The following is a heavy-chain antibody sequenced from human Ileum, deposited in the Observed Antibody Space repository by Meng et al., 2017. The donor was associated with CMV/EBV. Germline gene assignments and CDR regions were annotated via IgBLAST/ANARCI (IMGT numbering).Heavy chain of an antibody. CDR1: GFTFNNYV. CDR3: ARVSSGTTLYYYYGMDV. Sequence: GGSLRLSCAVSGFTFNNYVMSWVRQAPGKGLEWVAVISYDGSNKYYADSVKGRFTISRDNSKNTQYLQMNSLRAEDTAVYYCARVSSGTTLYYYYGMDVWGQGTTVTVSS. V-gene: IGHV3-30*03. D-gene: IGHD1-7*01. CDR2: ISYDGSNK. J-gene: IGHJ6*02.